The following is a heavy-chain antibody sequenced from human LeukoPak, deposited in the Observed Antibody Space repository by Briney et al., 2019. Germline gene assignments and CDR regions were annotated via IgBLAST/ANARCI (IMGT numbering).Heavy chain of an antibody. Sequence: GGSLRLSCAASGFTFSSYAMHWVRQAPGKGLEWVAVISYDGSNKYYADSVKGRFTISRDNSKNTLYLQMNTLRAEDTAVYYCAKTGSSRFDYWGQGTLVTVSS. CDR3: AKTGSSRFDY. CDR2: ISYDGSNK. CDR1: GFTFSSYA. V-gene: IGHV3-30*04. D-gene: IGHD1-26*01. J-gene: IGHJ4*02.